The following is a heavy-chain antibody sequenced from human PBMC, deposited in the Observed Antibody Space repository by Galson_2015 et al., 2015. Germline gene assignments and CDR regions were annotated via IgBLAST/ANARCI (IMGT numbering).Heavy chain of an antibody. J-gene: IGHJ4*02. CDR3: TTGTALNF. Sequence: SWVRQAPGQGLEWVSVIYSGGSTYYADSVKGRFTISRDNSKNTVYMQMNSLRAEDTGVYYCTTGTALNFWGQGTLVTVSS. D-gene: IGHD1-7*01. CDR2: IYSGGST. V-gene: IGHV3-53*01.